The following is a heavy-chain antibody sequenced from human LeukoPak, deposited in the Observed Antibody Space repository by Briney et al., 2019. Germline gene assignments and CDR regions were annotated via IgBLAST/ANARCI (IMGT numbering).Heavy chain of an antibody. CDR2: ISAIGAGT. V-gene: IGHV3-23*01. Sequence: GGSLRLSCAASGFTFSSYWMNWVRQAPGKGLEWVSGISAIGAGTYYADSVKGRFTISRDNSKNTLYLQMNSLRAEDTAVYFCAKKVGGYYSFDYWGQGTLVTVSS. D-gene: IGHD3-22*01. CDR1: GFTFSSYW. CDR3: AKKVGGYYSFDY. J-gene: IGHJ4*02.